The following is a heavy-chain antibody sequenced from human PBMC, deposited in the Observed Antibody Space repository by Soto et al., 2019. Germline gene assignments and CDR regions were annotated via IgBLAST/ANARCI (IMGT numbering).Heavy chain of an antibody. CDR1: GYKFTSSW. Sequence: PVESLKISCITSGYKFTSSWIAWVRQKPCKGLEWMGIIFPSDSDTRYSPSFQGQVTISADRSTSTVFLQWASLKASDTAVYFCARKDKSGYFNWFDPWGQGTLVTVSS. D-gene: IGHD3-22*01. V-gene: IGHV5-51*01. CDR3: ARKDKSGYFNWFDP. J-gene: IGHJ5*02. CDR2: IFPSDSDT.